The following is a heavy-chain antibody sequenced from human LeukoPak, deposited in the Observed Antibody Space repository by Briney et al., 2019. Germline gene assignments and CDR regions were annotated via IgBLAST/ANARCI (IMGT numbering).Heavy chain of an antibody. CDR3: ARDGTVTSPRPLDP. V-gene: IGHV4-34*01. D-gene: IGHD4-17*01. CDR1: GGSFSGYY. J-gene: IGHJ5*02. Sequence: SETLSLTCAVYGGSFSGYYWSWIRQPPGKGLEWIGEINHSGSTNYNPSLKSRVTISVDTSKNQFSLQLNSVTPEDTAVYYCARDGTVTSPRPLDPWGQGTLVTVSS. CDR2: INHSGST.